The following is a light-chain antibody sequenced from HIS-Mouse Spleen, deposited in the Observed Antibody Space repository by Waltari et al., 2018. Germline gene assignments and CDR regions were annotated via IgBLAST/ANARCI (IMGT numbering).Light chain of an antibody. Sequence: DIVMTQSPDSLAVSLGERATINCKSSQSVLYSSNNKNYLAWYQQKPGQPPKLLIYWASTRESGVPARFSGSGSGTDFTLTISSLQAEDVAVYYCQQYYSTRFTFGPGTKVDIK. J-gene: IGKJ3*01. CDR3: QQYYSTRFT. CDR1: QSVLYSSNNKNY. V-gene: IGKV4-1*01. CDR2: WAS.